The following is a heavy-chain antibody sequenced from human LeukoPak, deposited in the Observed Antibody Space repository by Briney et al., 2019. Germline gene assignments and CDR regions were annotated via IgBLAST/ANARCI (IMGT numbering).Heavy chain of an antibody. CDR3: ARLGDPYYYDSSGYYWFDP. J-gene: IGHJ5*02. Sequence: GESLKISCKGSGYSFTSYWIGWVRQMPGKGLEWMGIIYPGDSDTRYSPSFQGQVTISADKSISTAYLQWSSLKASDTAMYYFARLGDPYYYDSSGYYWFDPWGQGTLVTVSS. D-gene: IGHD3-22*01. V-gene: IGHV5-51*01. CDR1: GYSFTSYW. CDR2: IYPGDSDT.